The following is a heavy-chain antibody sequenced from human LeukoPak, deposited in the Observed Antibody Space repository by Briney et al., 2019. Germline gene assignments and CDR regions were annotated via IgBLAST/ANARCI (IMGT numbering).Heavy chain of an antibody. CDR2: ISYDGSNK. CDR3: ARDLAMATILFLPDY. D-gene: IGHD5-24*01. V-gene: IGHV3-30-3*01. CDR1: GFTFSSYA. Sequence: GGSLRLSCAASGFTFSSYAMHWVRQAPGKGLEWVAVISYDGSNKYYADSVKGRFTISRDNSENTLYLQMNSLRAEDTAVYYCARDLAMATILFLPDYWGQGTLVTVSS. J-gene: IGHJ4*02.